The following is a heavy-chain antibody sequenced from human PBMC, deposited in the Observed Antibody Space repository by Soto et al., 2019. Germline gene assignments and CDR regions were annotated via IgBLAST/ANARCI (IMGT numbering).Heavy chain of an antibody. CDR1: GGSISSYY. V-gene: IGHV4-59*08. CDR3: ARHAVRITMVRGVINNYYYYGMDV. Sequence: SETLSLTCTVSGGSISSYYWSWIRQPPGKGLEWIGYIYYSGSTNYNPSLKSRVTISVDTSKNQFSLKLSSVTAADTAVYYCARHAVRITMVRGVINNYYYYGMDVWGQGTTVTVSS. D-gene: IGHD3-10*01. CDR2: IYYSGST. J-gene: IGHJ6*02.